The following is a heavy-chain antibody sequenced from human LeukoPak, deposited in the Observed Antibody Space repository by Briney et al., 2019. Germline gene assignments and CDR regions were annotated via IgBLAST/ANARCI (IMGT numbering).Heavy chain of an antibody. D-gene: IGHD2-21*01. CDR3: ARTSAVMKPFDS. CDR2: FYSGGTT. Sequence: GGSLRLSCAASGFTFSNYAMSWVRQAPGKGLEWVSVFYSGGTTYYADSVKGRFTISRDSSKNTLYLQMNNLRAEDTAMYFCARTSAVMKPFDSWGQGTLVTVSS. J-gene: IGHJ4*02. CDR1: GFTFSNYA. V-gene: IGHV3-53*01.